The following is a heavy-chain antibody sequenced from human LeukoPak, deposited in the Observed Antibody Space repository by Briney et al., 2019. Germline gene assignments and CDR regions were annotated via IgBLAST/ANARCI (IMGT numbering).Heavy chain of an antibody. V-gene: IGHV4-59*08. J-gene: IGHJ6*03. Sequence: SETLSLTCTVSGASISSYYWSWIRQPPGKGVEWIGYIYHSGSTVYRPSLKSRVTISVDTSKNQFSLKLSSVTAADTAVYYCARPNLGYYYMDVWGKGTTVTVSS. CDR2: IYHSGST. CDR1: GASISSYY. CDR3: ARPNLGYYYMDV.